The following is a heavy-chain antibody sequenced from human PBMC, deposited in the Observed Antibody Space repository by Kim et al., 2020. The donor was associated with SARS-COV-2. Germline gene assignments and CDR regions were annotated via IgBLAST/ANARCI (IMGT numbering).Heavy chain of an antibody. CDR1: GFSLSTSKIC. CDR2: MDWDDVK. Sequence: SGPTLVNPTQTLTLTCTFSGFSLSTSKICVSWIRQPPGKALEWLARMDWDDVKYYSTSLKTRLTISKDTSQNQVVLTMTKMDPVDTATYYCARTRHDGYSGNGMDVWGQGTTVTVSS. J-gene: IGHJ6*02. V-gene: IGHV2-70*11. CDR3: ARTRHDGYSGNGMDV. D-gene: IGHD5-18*01.